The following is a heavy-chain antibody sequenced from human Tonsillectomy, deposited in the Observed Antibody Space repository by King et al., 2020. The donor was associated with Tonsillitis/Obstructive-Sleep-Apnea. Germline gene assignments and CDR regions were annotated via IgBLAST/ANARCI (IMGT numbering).Heavy chain of an antibody. CDR3: ARQIGHYDILTGYSQNWFDP. Sequence: QLQESGPGLVKPSETLSLTCTVSGVSISSTSHYLGWIRQPPGKGLEWIGSIYYSGSTYYNPSLKSRVTISVDTSKNKFSLNRSSVTAADTAVYYCARQIGHYDILTGYSQNWFDPWGQGTLVTVSS. V-gene: IGHV4-39*01. CDR2: IYYSGST. D-gene: IGHD3-9*01. CDR1: GVSISSTSHY. J-gene: IGHJ5*02.